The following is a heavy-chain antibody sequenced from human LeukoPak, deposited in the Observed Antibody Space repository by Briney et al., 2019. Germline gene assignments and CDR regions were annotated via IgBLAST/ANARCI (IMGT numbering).Heavy chain of an antibody. V-gene: IGHV4-59*01. Sequence: SETLSLTCTVSGGSISSYYWSWIRQPPGKGLEWIGYIYYSGSTNYNPSLKSRVTIPVDTSKNQFSLKLSSVTAADTAVYYCARDPCIAAAGSGCYYYYMDVWGKGTTVTVSS. J-gene: IGHJ6*03. CDR1: GGSISSYY. CDR2: IYYSGST. CDR3: ARDPCIAAAGSGCYYYYMDV. D-gene: IGHD6-13*01.